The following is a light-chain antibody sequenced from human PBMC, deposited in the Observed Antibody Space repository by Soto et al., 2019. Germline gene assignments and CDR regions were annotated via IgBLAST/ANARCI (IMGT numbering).Light chain of an antibody. J-gene: IGKJ4*01. CDR3: QQYDDWLRLT. V-gene: IGKV3D-15*01. CDR2: GAS. Sequence: EIVMTQSPATLSVSPGERATLSCRASQSVNIYLAWYQQKPGQAPRLLIFGASYRATGIPARFSGSGSGTEVNLTISSLQSEDFAVYFCQQYDDWLRLTFGGGTKVDIK. CDR1: QSVNIY.